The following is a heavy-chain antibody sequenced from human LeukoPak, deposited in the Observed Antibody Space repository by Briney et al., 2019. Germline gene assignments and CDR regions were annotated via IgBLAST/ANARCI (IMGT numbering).Heavy chain of an antibody. CDR2: ISWNSGSI. D-gene: IGHD2-21*02. Sequence: AGGSLRLSCAASGFTFDDYAMHWVRQAPGKGLEWVSGISWNSGSIGYADSVKGRFTISRDNAKNTLYLQMNSLRAEDTAVYYCSRDSLSSCGGDCYSGLDVWGQGTTVTVSS. J-gene: IGHJ6*02. V-gene: IGHV3-9*01. CDR1: GFTFDDYA. CDR3: SRDSLSSCGGDCYSGLDV.